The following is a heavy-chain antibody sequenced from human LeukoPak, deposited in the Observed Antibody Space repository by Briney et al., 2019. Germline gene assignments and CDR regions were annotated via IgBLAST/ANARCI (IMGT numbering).Heavy chain of an antibody. CDR1: GFTFSSYD. Sequence: QSGGSLRLSCAASGFTFSSYDMHWVRQATGEGLEWVSVITTAGDTYYSGSVKGRFTISRDNSKNTLYLQMNSLRAEDTAVYYCAKDITVVVTAIGYWGQGTLVTVSS. CDR2: ITTAGDT. CDR3: AKDITVVVTAIGY. J-gene: IGHJ4*02. D-gene: IGHD2-21*02. V-gene: IGHV3-13*04.